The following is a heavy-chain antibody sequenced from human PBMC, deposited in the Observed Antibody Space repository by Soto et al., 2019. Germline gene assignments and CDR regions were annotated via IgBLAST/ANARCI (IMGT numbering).Heavy chain of an antibody. V-gene: IGHV3-9*01. D-gene: IGHD2-15*01. Sequence: PGGSLRLSCAASGFTFDDYAMHWVRQAPGKGLEWVSGISWNSGSIGYADSVKGRFTICRDNAKNSLYLQMNSLRADDAALYYCAKDMTSSCYYSAAFDIWGQGIMVTVSS. CDR2: ISWNSGSI. CDR3: AKDMTSSCYYSAAFDI. J-gene: IGHJ3*02. CDR1: GFTFDDYA.